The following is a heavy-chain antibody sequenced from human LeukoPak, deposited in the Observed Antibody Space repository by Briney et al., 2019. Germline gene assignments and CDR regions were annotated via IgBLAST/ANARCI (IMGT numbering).Heavy chain of an antibody. V-gene: IGHV1-8*01. CDR2: MSPNCCNT. J-gene: IGHJ4*02. D-gene: IGHD3-22*01. CDR3: VRDTDSSGLFGY. CDR1: GYTFTRYV. Sequence: ASVKVSCKASGYTFTRYVVNTVRQAARHEGGWMGWMSPNCCNTGYAQKFQSRVTITRNASIITVYMELSSLRSEDTAVYYCVRDTDSSGLFGYWGQGTLVTVSS.